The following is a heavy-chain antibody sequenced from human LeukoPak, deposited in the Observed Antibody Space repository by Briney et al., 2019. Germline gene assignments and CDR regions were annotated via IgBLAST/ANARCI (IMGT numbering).Heavy chain of an antibody. Sequence: SETLSLTCTVSGGSISSSSYYWGWIRQPPGKGLEWIGSIYYSGSTYYNPSLKSRFTISVDTSKNQFSLKLSSVTAADTAVYYCARRRGYNYFDYWGQGTLVTVSS. CDR1: GGSISSSSYY. J-gene: IGHJ4*02. D-gene: IGHD5-12*01. CDR2: IYYSGST. V-gene: IGHV4-39*01. CDR3: ARRRGYNYFDY.